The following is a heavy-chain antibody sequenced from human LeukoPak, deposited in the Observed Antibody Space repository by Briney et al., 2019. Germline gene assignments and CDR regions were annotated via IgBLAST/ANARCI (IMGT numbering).Heavy chain of an antibody. D-gene: IGHD2/OR15-2a*01. V-gene: IGHV4-61*01. CDR2: IYYSGST. Sequence: PSETLSLTCSVSGASVSSDRYYWSWIRLPPGKGLEWIGYIYYSGSTNYNPSLKSRVTISVDTSKNQFSLKLSSVTAADTTVYYCARDSIPLAESYYHHYGLDVWGQGTTVSVSS. J-gene: IGHJ6*02. CDR1: GASVSSDRYY. CDR3: ARDSIPLAESYYHHYGLDV.